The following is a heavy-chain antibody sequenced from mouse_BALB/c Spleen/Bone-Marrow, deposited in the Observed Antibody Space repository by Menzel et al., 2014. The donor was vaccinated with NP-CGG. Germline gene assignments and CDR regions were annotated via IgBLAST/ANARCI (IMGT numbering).Heavy chain of an antibody. CDR1: GYTFDYYT. CDR3: AREVYGSWFAY. D-gene: IGHD2-2*01. J-gene: IGHJ3*01. CDR2: INPSSGYT. Sequence: QVQLQQSGAELARPGASVKMSCKASGYTFDYYTVRWVKQRPGQGLEWIGYINPSSGYTSYNQKFKDKATLTADKSSSTAYMQLSSLTSEDSAVYYCAREVYGSWFAYWGQGTLVTVSA. V-gene: IGHV1-4*01.